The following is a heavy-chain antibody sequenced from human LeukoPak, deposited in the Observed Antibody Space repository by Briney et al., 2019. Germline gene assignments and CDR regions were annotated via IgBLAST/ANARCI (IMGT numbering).Heavy chain of an antibody. J-gene: IGHJ5*02. CDR2: INHSGST. V-gene: IGHV4-34*01. CDR1: GGSFSGYY. CDR3: ARVQSRLSWFDP. Sequence: SETLSLTCAVYGGSFSGYYWSWIRQPPGKGLEWIGEINHSGSTNYNPSLKSRVTISVDTSKNQFSLKLSSVTAADTAVYYCARVQSRLSWFDPWGQGTLVTVSS.